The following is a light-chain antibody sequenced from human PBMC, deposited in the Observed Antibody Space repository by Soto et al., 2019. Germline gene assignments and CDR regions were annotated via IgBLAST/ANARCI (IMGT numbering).Light chain of an antibody. CDR2: GDS. J-gene: IGLJ1*01. V-gene: IGLV2-23*01. Sequence: QSALTQPASVSGSPGQSITISCTGTSSDVGYFNVVSWYQQHPDKAPKVMIYGDSKRPSGVSDRFSGSKSGNTASLTISGLQAEDEADYYCCSLVRGVTYVFGSGTKLTVL. CDR3: CSLVRGVTYV. CDR1: SSDVGYFNV.